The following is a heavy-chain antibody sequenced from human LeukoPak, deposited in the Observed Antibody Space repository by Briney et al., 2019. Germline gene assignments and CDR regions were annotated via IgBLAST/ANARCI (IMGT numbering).Heavy chain of an antibody. J-gene: IGHJ4*02. V-gene: IGHV4-30-4*01. Sequence: SQTLSLTCTVSGGSISSGDYYWSWIRQPPGKGLEWIGYIYYSGSTYYNPSLKGRITISVDTSKNQFSLKLSSVTAADTAVYFCAREFYCGGDCFAFDYWGQGTLVTVSS. CDR1: GGSISSGDYY. CDR3: AREFYCGGDCFAFDY. D-gene: IGHD2-21*02. CDR2: IYYSGST.